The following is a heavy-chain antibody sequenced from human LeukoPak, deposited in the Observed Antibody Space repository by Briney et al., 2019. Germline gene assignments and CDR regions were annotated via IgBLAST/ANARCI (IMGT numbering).Heavy chain of an antibody. Sequence: SETLSLTCAVYGGSFSGYYWSWIRQPPGKGLEWIGEINHSGSTNYNPSLKSRVTISVDTSKNQFSLKLSSVTAADTAVYYCARVGSDTWLRYHFDYWGQGTLVTVSS. D-gene: IGHD3-10*01. CDR3: ARVGSDTWLRYHFDY. V-gene: IGHV4-34*01. J-gene: IGHJ4*02. CDR2: INHSGST. CDR1: GGSFSGYY.